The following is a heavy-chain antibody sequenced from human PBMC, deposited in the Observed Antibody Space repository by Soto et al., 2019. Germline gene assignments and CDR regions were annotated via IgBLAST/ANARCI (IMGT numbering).Heavy chain of an antibody. J-gene: IGHJ6*02. CDR2: IYYSGST. V-gene: IGHV4-39*01. D-gene: IGHD2-15*01. Sequence: SETLSLTXTVSGGSISSSSYYWGWIRQPPGKGLEWIGSIYYSGSTYYNPSLKSRVTISVDTSKNQFSLKLSSVTAADTAVYYCARLKGLPTGYYYGMDVWGQGTTVTVSS. CDR1: GGSISSSSYY. CDR3: ARLKGLPTGYYYGMDV.